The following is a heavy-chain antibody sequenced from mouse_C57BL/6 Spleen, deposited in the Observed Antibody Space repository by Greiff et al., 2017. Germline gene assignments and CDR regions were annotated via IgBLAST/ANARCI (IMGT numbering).Heavy chain of an antibody. V-gene: IGHV1-82*01. CDR1: GYAFSSSW. D-gene: IGHD2-3*01. CDR3: ASEGGGYYPWFAY. Sequence: VKLMESGPELVKPGASVKISCKASGYAFSSSWMNWVQQRPGKGLEWIGRIYPGAGGTNYNGKFKGTATLTADKSSSTAYMQLSSLTSEDSAVYCCASEGGGYYPWFAYWGQGTLVTVSA. CDR2: IYPGAGGT. J-gene: IGHJ3*01.